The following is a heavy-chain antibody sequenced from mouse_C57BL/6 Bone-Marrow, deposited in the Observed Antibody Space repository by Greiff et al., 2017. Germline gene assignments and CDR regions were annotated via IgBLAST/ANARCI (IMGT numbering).Heavy chain of an antibody. CDR2: IDPSDSYT. CDR3: ARVGYDEAMDY. J-gene: IGHJ4*01. D-gene: IGHD2-14*01. CDR1: GYTFTSYW. Sequence: QVQLQQPGAELVKPGASVKLSCKASGYTFTSYWMPWVKQRPGQGLEWIGEIDPSDSYTNYNQKFKGKATLTVDTSSSTAYMQLSSLTSEDTAVYYCARVGYDEAMDYWGQGTSVTVSS. V-gene: IGHV1-50*01.